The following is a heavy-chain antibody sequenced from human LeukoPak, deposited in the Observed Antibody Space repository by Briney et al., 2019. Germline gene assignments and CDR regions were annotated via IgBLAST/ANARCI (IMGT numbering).Heavy chain of an antibody. CDR1: GYSISSGYH. CDR2: VYRSGTT. CDR3: AKTLVGATYSPLDY. J-gene: IGHJ4*02. D-gene: IGHD1-26*01. Sequence: SETLSLTCVVYGYSISSGYHWGWIRQPPGKGLEWIGSVYRSGTTYYDPSLKSRVTISVDTSKNQISLKLSSVTAADTAVYYCAKTLVGATYSPLDYWGQGTLVTVSS. V-gene: IGHV4-38-2*01.